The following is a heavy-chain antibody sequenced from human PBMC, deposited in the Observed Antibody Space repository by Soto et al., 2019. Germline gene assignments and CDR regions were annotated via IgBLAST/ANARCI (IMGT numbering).Heavy chain of an antibody. CDR3: AKLVAKTLGDC. CDR1: GLDFRNND. Sequence: QVQLVESGGGVIQPGKSLRLSCVASGLDFRNNDMHWVRQAPGKGLEWVAVISHDSRNIFYGDSVKGRFTGFRDNSKNTLYMEMNSLGPEDTAVYFCAKLVAKTLGDCWGLGTLVVVSS. CDR2: ISHDSRNI. V-gene: IGHV3-30*18. D-gene: IGHD2-21*01. J-gene: IGHJ4*02.